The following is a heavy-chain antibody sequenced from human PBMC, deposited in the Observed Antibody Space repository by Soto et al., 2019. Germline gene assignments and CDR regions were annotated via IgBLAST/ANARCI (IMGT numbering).Heavy chain of an antibody. Sequence: GESLKISCKGSGCRFSNYWIAWVRQMTGKGLEWMGRIDPSDSYTSYSPSFQGHVTISADKSISTAYLQWSSLKASDTAMYYCARHVGGSSHYYYYGMDVWGQGTTVTVSS. CDR2: IDPSDSYT. CDR1: GCRFSNYW. CDR3: ARHVGGSSHYYYYGMDV. J-gene: IGHJ6*02. V-gene: IGHV5-10-1*01. D-gene: IGHD1-26*01.